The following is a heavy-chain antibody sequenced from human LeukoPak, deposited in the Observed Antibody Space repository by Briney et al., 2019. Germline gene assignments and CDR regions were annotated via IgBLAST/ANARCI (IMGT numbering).Heavy chain of an antibody. CDR2: ISYDGSNK. CDR3: ARDPRIAAAGPLYYFDY. CDR1: GFTFSSYA. J-gene: IGHJ4*02. Sequence: GRSLRLSCAASGFTFSSYAMHWVRQAPGKGLEWVAVISYDGSNKYYADSVKGRFTISRDNSKNTLYLQMNSLRAGDTALYYCARDPRIAAAGPLYYFDYWGQGTLVTVSS. D-gene: IGHD6-13*01. V-gene: IGHV3-30*01.